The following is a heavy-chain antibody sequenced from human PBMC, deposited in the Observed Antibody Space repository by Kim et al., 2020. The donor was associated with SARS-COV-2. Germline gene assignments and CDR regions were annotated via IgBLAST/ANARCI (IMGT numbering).Heavy chain of an antibody. Sequence: GGSLRLSCTASGFTFGDYAMSWFRQAPGKGLEWVGFIRSKAYGGTTEYAASVKGRFTISRDDSKSIAYLQMNSLKTEDTAVYYCTRDVWEPYYYYYYMDVWGKGTTVTVSS. CDR3: TRDVWEPYYYYYYMDV. V-gene: IGHV3-49*03. CDR1: GFTFGDYA. J-gene: IGHJ6*03. CDR2: IRSKAYGGTT. D-gene: IGHD1-26*01.